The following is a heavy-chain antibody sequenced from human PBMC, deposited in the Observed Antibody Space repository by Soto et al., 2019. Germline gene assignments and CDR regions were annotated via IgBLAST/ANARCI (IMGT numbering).Heavy chain of an antibody. Sequence: HPGGSLRLSCAASGFTFSSYSMNWVRQAPGKGLEWVSYISSSSSTIYYADSVKGRFTISRDNAKNSLYLQMNSLRDEDTAVYYCARDLDYYDILTGYYWVGMDVWGQGTTVTVSS. CDR3: ARDLDYYDILTGYYWVGMDV. D-gene: IGHD3-9*01. CDR1: GFTFSSYS. V-gene: IGHV3-48*02. CDR2: ISSSSSTI. J-gene: IGHJ6*02.